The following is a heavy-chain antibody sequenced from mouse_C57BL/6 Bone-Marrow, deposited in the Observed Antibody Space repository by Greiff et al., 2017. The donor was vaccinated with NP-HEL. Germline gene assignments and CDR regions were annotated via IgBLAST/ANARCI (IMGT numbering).Heavy chain of an antibody. CDR3: ARARTGSFDY. J-gene: IGHJ2*01. CDR1: GFTFSDFY. Sequence: EVKVVESGGGLVQSGRSLRLSCATSGFTFSDFYMEWVRQAPGKGLEWIAASRNKANDYTTEYSASVKGRFIVSRDTSQSILYLQMNALRAEDTAIYYCARARTGSFDYWGQGTTLTVSS. D-gene: IGHD4-1*01. CDR2: SRNKANDYTT. V-gene: IGHV7-1*01.